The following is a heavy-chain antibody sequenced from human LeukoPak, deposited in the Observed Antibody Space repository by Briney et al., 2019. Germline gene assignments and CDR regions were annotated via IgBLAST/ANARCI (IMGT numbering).Heavy chain of an antibody. CDR1: GYRFTSYW. Sequence: GGSLKISFKGSGYRFTSYWIGWVRPMPGKGVEGMGIIYPGDSDTRYSPSFQGQVTISADKSISTAYLQWSSLKASDTAMYYCARLPFLGWWFDPWGQGTLVTVSS. V-gene: IGHV5-51*01. J-gene: IGHJ5*02. CDR3: ARLPFLGWWFDP. D-gene: IGHD7-27*01. CDR2: IYPGDSDT.